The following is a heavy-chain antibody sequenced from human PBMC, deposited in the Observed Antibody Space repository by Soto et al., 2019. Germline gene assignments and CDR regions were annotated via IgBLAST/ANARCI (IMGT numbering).Heavy chain of an antibody. CDR3: ARGRITGTTGGSFDP. V-gene: IGHV4-34*01. D-gene: IGHD1-7*01. J-gene: IGHJ5*02. Sequence: SETLSLTCAVYGGSFSGYYWSWIRQPAWKGLEWIGEINHSGITNYNPSLKSRVTISVDTSKNQFSLKLSSVTAADTAVYYCARGRITGTTGGSFDPSGQGTLVALYS. CDR2: INHSGIT. CDR1: GGSFSGYY.